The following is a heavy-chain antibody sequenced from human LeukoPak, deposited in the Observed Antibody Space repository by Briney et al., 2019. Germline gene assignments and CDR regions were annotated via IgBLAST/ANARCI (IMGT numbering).Heavy chain of an antibody. D-gene: IGHD6-19*01. V-gene: IGHV4-34*01. CDR3: ARSVAGYFDY. CDR1: GGSIRGGYY. Sequence: SETLSLTCGVYGGSIRGGYYWSWIRQPPGEGLEWIGEINHRGGTNYNPSLKSRVTTSVDTSKNQFSLKVTSVTAADTAMYFCARSVAGYFDYWGQGTLVTVSS. J-gene: IGHJ4*02. CDR2: INHRGGT.